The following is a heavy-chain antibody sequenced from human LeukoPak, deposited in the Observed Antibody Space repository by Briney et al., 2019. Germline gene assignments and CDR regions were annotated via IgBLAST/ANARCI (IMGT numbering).Heavy chain of an antibody. J-gene: IGHJ4*02. V-gene: IGHV1-18*01. CDR2: ISPYSGIT. CDR3: ARLDSYGSSQADY. D-gene: IGHD5-18*01. CDR1: GYTFTNYA. Sequence: GASETVSFKTSGYTFTNYAITWVRQAPGQGLDWMGWISPYSGITKYAQMLQGRVTMTTDTSTSTAYMELRSLRSDDTAMYYCARLDSYGSSQADYWGQGALVTVSS.